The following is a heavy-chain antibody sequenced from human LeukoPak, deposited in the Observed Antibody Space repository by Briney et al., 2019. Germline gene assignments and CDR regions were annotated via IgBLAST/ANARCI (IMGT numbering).Heavy chain of an antibody. CDR3: ARDCSSTSCYLPSLDY. Sequence: GGSLRLSCAASGSTFSSYWMSWVRQAPGKGLEWVANIKQDGSEKYYVDSVKGRFTISRDNAKNSLYLQMNSLRAEDTAVYYCARDCSSTSCYLPSLDYWGEGTLVTVSS. D-gene: IGHD2-2*01. V-gene: IGHV3-7*01. CDR2: IKQDGSEK. J-gene: IGHJ4*02. CDR1: GSTFSSYW.